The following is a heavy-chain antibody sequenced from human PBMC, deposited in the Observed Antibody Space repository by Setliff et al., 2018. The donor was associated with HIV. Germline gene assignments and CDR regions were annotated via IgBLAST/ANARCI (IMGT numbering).Heavy chain of an antibody. D-gene: IGHD2-15*01. CDR2: IYSSGST. CDR1: GGSISGYY. CDR3: ARDPYCSGDGCFRYYQH. V-gene: IGHV4-4*07. Sequence: SETLSLTCTVSGGSISGYYWSWIRQPAGKGLEWIGRIYSSGSTNYNPSLKSRVKMSLDTSKNQFSLKLSSVTAADTAVYFCARDPYCSGDGCFRYYQHWGRGTLVTVSS. J-gene: IGHJ1*01.